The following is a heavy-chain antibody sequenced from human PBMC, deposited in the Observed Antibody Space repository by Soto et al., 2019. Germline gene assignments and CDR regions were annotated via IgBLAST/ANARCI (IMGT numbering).Heavy chain of an antibody. D-gene: IGHD3-16*01. Sequence: PGGSLRLSCAASGLPFTNAWMNWVRQAPGKGLEWVGRIRTKSDGETTEYAAPVKGRIAISRDDLRKMLFLEMNSLDSDDSAVYYCVSEMPLLGVFDFWGQGTLVTVSS. CDR3: VSEMPLLGVFDF. V-gene: IGHV3-15*01. CDR2: IRTKSDGETT. CDR1: GLPFTNAW. J-gene: IGHJ4*02.